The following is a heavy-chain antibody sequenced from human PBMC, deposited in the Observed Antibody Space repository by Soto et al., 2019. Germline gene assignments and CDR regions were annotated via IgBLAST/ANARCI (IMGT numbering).Heavy chain of an antibody. CDR1: GFTFGTYA. V-gene: IGHV3-23*01. D-gene: IGHD2-2*01. CDR2: ISGSGGST. J-gene: IGHJ2*01. Sequence: PGGSLRLSCVASGFTFGTYAMHWVRQAPGKGLEWVAGISGSGGSTYYADSVKGRFTISRDSSNNTPSLQMSTLSAEDTAVYYCARPRTIPGFFDLWGRGTLVTVSS. CDR3: ARPRTIPGFFDL.